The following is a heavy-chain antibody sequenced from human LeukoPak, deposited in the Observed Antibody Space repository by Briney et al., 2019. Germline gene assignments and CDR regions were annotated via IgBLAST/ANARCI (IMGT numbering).Heavy chain of an antibody. CDR2: INPNSGGT. D-gene: IGHD3-16*02. CDR3: ASGLRLHYDYVWGSYRLDY. CDR1: GYTFTGYY. V-gene: IGHV1-2*02. Sequence: GASVKVSCKASGYTFTGYYMHWVRQAPGQGLEWMGWINPNSGGTNYAQKFQARVTMTRDTSISTAYMELSRLRSDDTAVYYCASGLRLHYDYVWGSYRLDYWGQGTLVTVSS. J-gene: IGHJ4*02.